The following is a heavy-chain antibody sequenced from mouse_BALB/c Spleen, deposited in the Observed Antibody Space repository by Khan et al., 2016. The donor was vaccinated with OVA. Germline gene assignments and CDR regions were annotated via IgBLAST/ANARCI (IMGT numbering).Heavy chain of an antibody. CDR2: IDPPNGNT. V-gene: IGHV14-3*02. CDR3: ARMVRK. CDR1: GLTIKDTY. Sequence: IQLVQSGAELVKSGATVKLSCTASGLTIKDTYMHWLKQWPEPGLVWIVRIDPPNGNTKYDPKFQGTATITPDTSSNTAYLPLSSLTSEATAVYYCARMVRKWGQGTTLTVSS. J-gene: IGHJ2*01. D-gene: IGHD1-1*02.